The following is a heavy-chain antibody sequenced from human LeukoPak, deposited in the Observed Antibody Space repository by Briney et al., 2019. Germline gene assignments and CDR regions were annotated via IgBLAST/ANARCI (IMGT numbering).Heavy chain of an antibody. CDR2: IRYDGSNK. Sequence: PGRSLRLSCAASGFTFSSYAMHWVRQAPGKGLEWVAFIRYDGSNKYYADSVKGRFTISRHNSKNTLYLQMNSLRAEDTAVYYCNRDIVVVPAAPMDAFDIWGQGTMVTVSS. CDR1: GFTFSSYA. CDR3: NRDIVVVPAAPMDAFDI. V-gene: IGHV3-30*04. J-gene: IGHJ3*02. D-gene: IGHD2-2*01.